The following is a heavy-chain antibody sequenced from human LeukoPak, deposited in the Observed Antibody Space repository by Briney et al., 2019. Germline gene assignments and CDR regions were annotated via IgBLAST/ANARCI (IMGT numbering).Heavy chain of an antibody. D-gene: IGHD1-26*01. CDR1: GFTFSNYW. CDR2: INSDGGST. J-gene: IGHJ4*02. Sequence: GGSLRLSCAASGFTFSNYWMHWVRQDPLKGLVWVSRINSDGGSTGYADSAKGRFTISRDNAKNTLYLQMNSLRAEDTALYYCARGGTSGSLIYWGQGTLVTVSS. V-gene: IGHV3-74*01. CDR3: ARGGTSGSLIY.